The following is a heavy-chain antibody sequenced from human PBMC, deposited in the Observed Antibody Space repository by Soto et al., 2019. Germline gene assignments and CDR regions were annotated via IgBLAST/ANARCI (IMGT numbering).Heavy chain of an antibody. CDR3: VKGSGWYDDYYYGMDV. CDR1: GFTFSSYG. J-gene: IGHJ6*02. V-gene: IGHV3-30*18. D-gene: IGHD6-19*01. Sequence: QVQLVESGGGVVQPGRSLRLSCAASGFTFSSYGMHWVRQAPGKGLEWVAVISYDGSNKYYADSVKGRFTISRDNSKNTLYLQMNSLRAEDTAVYYCVKGSGWYDDYYYGMDVWGQGTTVTVSS. CDR2: ISYDGSNK.